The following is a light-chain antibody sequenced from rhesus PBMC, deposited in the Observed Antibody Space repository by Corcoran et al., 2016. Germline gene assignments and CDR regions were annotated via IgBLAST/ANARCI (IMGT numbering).Light chain of an antibody. J-gene: IGKJ4*01. CDR2: EVS. V-gene: IGKV2S20*01. CDR3: MQGIAYPLT. CDR1: ESLLDMEAGNTY. Sequence: IVMTQIPLSLSAIPGAAASTSCRFRESLLDMEAGNTYLDWYLQGPGQLPQPCIYEVSNRASGFPARVSGSGSETDCTLKISKVEAEDVGVDDCMQGIAYPLTFGGGTKVEIK.